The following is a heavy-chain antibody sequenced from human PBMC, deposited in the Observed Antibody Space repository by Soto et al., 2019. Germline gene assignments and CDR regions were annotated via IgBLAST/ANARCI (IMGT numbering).Heavy chain of an antibody. J-gene: IGHJ6*02. V-gene: IGHV1-69*02. CDR3: AGHDDDGDRDYYYYGMDV. CDR1: GGTFSSYT. Sequence: QVQLVQSGAEVKKPGSSVKVSCKASGGTFSSYTISWVRQAPGHGLEWMGRIIPILGIANYAQKFQGRVTITADKSTSTAYMELSSLRSEDTAVYYCAGHDDDGDRDYYYYGMDVWGQGTTVTVSS. D-gene: IGHD3-10*01. CDR2: IIPILGIA.